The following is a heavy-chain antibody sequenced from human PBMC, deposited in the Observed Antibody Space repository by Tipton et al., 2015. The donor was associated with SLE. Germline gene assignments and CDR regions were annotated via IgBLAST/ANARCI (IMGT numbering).Heavy chain of an antibody. CDR2: ISWDGGST. V-gene: IGHV3-43D*04. Sequence: SLRLSCAASGFTFSSYAMSWVRQAPGKGLEWVSLISWDGGSTYYADSVKGRFTISRDNSKNSLYLQMHSLRAGDTALYYCARARGQSGMDVWGQGTTVTVSS. CDR1: GFTFSSYA. J-gene: IGHJ6*02. CDR3: ARARGQSGMDV. D-gene: IGHD3-10*01.